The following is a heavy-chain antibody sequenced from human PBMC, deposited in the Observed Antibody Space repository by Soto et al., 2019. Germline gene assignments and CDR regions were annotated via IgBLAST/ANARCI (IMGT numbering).Heavy chain of an antibody. CDR3: ARVPDY. CDR1: VGSISGGGYS. CDR2: IHQSGST. Sequence: PSETLSLTCAVSVGSISGGGYSWSWIRQPPWKGLEWIGYIHQSGSTXDKPSPQTXVTISLDRSKKXFSLLXAPFTAADTAVYYCARVPDYWGQGTLVTVSS. J-gene: IGHJ4*02. V-gene: IGHV4-30-2*01.